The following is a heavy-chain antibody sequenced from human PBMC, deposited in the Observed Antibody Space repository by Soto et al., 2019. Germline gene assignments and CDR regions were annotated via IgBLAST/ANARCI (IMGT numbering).Heavy chain of an antibody. CDR1: GFTYTDFA. CDR3: ARRAYDSYYAIAV. J-gene: IGHJ6*02. D-gene: IGHD3-22*01. Sequence: QVHLVESGGGVVQPGRSLRLSCAASGFTYTDFALHWVRQAPGKGLEWVAFISYDGSDKYYADSVKGRFAISRDNSKNTLYLQMNSLRPEDTAVYFCARRAYDSYYAIAVWGQGTTVTVSS. CDR2: ISYDGSDK. V-gene: IGHV3-30*09.